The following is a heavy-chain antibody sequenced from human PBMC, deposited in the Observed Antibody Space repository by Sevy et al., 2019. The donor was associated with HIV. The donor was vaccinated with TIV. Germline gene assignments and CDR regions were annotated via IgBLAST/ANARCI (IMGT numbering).Heavy chain of an antibody. J-gene: IGHJ3*02. CDR2: INQHGSQK. CDR3: ARGDYSDTNGHFVDAFDI. Sequence: GGSLRLSCVASGFTFSNYWMSWVRQAPGKGLEWVANINQHGSQKFYVDSMKGRFSISRDNPKTSLYLQMSSLRAEDTALYYWARGDYSDTNGHFVDAFDIWGHGTMVTVSS. CDR1: GFTFSNYW. D-gene: IGHD3-22*01. V-gene: IGHV3-7*01.